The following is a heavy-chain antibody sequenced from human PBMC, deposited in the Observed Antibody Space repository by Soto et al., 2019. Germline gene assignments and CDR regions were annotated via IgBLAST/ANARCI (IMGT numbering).Heavy chain of an antibody. CDR3: ARGPGGDTAFDI. Sequence: ASVKVSCKASGYTFTSYAMHWVRQAPGQRLEWMGWINAGNGNTKYSQKFQGRVTITRDTSASTAYMELSSLRSEDTAVYYCARGPGGDTAFDIWGQGTMVTVSS. CDR1: GYTFTSYA. V-gene: IGHV1-3*01. CDR2: INAGNGNT. J-gene: IGHJ3*02. D-gene: IGHD2-21*01.